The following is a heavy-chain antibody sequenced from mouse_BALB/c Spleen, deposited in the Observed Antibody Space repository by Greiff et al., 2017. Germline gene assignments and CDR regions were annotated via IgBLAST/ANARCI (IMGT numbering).Heavy chain of an antibody. Sequence: EVQRVESGGGLVQPGGSLKLSCAASGFTFSSYTMSWVRQTPEKRLEWVAYISNGGGSTYYPDTVKGRFTISRDNAKNTLYLQMSSLKSEDTAMYYCARQYDSAWFAYWGQGTLVTVSA. CDR3: ARQYDSAWFAY. CDR2: ISNGGGST. V-gene: IGHV5-12-2*01. D-gene: IGHD2-4*01. CDR1: GFTFSSYT. J-gene: IGHJ3*01.